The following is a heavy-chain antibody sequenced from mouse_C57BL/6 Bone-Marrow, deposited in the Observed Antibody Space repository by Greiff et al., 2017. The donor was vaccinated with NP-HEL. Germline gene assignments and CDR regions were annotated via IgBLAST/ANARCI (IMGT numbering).Heavy chain of an antibody. Sequence: EVKLVESGEGLVKPGGSLKLSCAASGFTFSSYAMSWVRQTPEKRLEWVAYISSGGDYIYYADTVKGRFTISRDNARNTLYLQMSSLKSEDTAMYYCTRDGVPWFAYWGQGTLVTVSA. D-gene: IGHD2-3*01. CDR2: ISSGGDYI. V-gene: IGHV5-9-1*02. CDR3: TRDGVPWFAY. CDR1: GFTFSSYA. J-gene: IGHJ3*01.